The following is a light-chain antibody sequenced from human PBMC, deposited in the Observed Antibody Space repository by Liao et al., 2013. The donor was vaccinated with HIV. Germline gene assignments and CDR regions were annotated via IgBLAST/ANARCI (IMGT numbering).Light chain of an antibody. V-gene: IGLV3-1*01. Sequence: SSELTQPPSVSVSPGQTASITCSGDTLGNVYAAWYQQKPGQSPVLVMYRDSHRPSGIPERFSGSNSGNTATLAISGAQALDEADYYCQTWDTGTGVFGTGTKVTV. J-gene: IGLJ1*01. CDR1: TLGNVY. CDR2: RDS. CDR3: QTWDTGTGV.